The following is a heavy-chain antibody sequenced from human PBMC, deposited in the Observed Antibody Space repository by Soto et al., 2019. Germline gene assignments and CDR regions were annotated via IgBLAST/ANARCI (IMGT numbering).Heavy chain of an antibody. D-gene: IGHD3-22*01. CDR2: IIGSGGST. Sequence: GGSLRLSCAASGFTFNSYAMSWVRQAPGKGLEWVSTIIGSGGSTYYADSVKGRFTISRDNSKNTLYLQMNSLRAEDTAVYYCAKHRITMIVREWFDPWGQGTLVTVSS. CDR3: AKHRITMIVREWFDP. V-gene: IGHV3-23*01. CDR1: GFTFNSYA. J-gene: IGHJ5*02.